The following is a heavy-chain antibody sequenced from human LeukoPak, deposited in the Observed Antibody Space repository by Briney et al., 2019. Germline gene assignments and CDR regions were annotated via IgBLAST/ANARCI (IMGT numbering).Heavy chain of an antibody. CDR2: IYYSGSS. V-gene: IGHV4-59*08. J-gene: IGHJ4*02. CDR1: GGSISSYY. Sequence: SEPLSLTCTVSGGSISSYYWSWIRQPPGKGLEWIGYIYYSGSSNYNASLKSRVTISVDTSKKQFPLKLTSETAADTAVYYCARHAVRGYSYLDYWGQGTLVTVYS. CDR3: ARHAVRGYSYLDY. D-gene: IGHD5-18*01.